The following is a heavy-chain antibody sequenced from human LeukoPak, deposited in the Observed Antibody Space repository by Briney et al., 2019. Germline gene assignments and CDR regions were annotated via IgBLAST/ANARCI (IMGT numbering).Heavy chain of an antibody. J-gene: IGHJ5*02. D-gene: IGHD2-15*01. CDR1: GFIFSNYG. Sequence: GGSLRLSCAASGFIFSNYGMHWVRQAPGKGLEWVANINQDGSEIYYVDSVKGRFTISRDNAKNSLYLQMNSLRAEDTAVYYCARVHPHCSGGSCSDWFDPWGQGTLVTVSS. CDR2: INQDGSEI. CDR3: ARVHPHCSGGSCSDWFDP. V-gene: IGHV3-7*01.